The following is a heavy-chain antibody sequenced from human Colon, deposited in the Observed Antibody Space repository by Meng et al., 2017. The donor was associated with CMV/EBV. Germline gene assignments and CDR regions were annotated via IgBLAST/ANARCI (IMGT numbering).Heavy chain of an antibody. J-gene: IGHJ5*02. Sequence: LRLSCTVSGDSINSGSYYWTWIRQPPGKGLEWIGYIYYSGRAYSDLSLRSRLLISLDSSKNQFSLKLTSVTAADTAVYYCARGGDSRGGAWFDPWGQGTLVTVSS. CDR1: GDSINSGSYY. V-gene: IGHV4-30-4*08. CDR2: IYYSGRA. D-gene: IGHD3-22*01. CDR3: ARGGDSRGGAWFDP.